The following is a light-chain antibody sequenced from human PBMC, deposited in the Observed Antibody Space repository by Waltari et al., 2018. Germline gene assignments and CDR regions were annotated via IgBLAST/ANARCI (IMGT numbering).Light chain of an antibody. J-gene: IGLJ3*02. V-gene: IGLV2-11*01. Sequence: QSALTQPRSVSGSPGQSVTISCTGTSSDVGDYNYVSWYQHHPGKAPQLMIYDVPKRPAGVPHRFSGSKSGNTASLTISGLQAEDEADYYCCSYAGSHTWVFGGGTKLTVL. CDR2: DVP. CDR3: CSYAGSHTWV. CDR1: SSDVGDYNY.